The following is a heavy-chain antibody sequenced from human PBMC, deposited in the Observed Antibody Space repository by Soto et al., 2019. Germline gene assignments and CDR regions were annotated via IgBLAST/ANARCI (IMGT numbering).Heavy chain of an antibody. D-gene: IGHD2-15*01. CDR3: ARDGGYCSGGSCPQTGYYYYGMDV. CDR1: GGTFSSYA. CDR2: IIPIFGTA. V-gene: IGHV1-69*13. Sequence: SVKVSCKASGGTFSSYAISWVRQAPGQGLEWMGGIIPIFGTANYAQKFQGRVTITADESTSTAYMELSSLRSEDTAVYYCARDGGYCSGGSCPQTGYYYYGMDVWGQGTTVTVSS. J-gene: IGHJ6*02.